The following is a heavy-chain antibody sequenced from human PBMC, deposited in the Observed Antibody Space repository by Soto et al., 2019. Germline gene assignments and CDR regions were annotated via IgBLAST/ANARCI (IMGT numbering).Heavy chain of an antibody. Sequence: ASVKVSCKASGYTFTNYGFIWVRQAPGQGLEWMGWISGYNGNTKYAEKFQGRVTMTTDTSTSTAHMELRSLRSDDTAVYYCAREGQAPYYYYGMDVWGQGTAVTVSS. V-gene: IGHV1-18*01. CDR3: AREGQAPYYYYGMDV. J-gene: IGHJ6*02. CDR2: ISGYNGNT. CDR1: GYTFTNYG.